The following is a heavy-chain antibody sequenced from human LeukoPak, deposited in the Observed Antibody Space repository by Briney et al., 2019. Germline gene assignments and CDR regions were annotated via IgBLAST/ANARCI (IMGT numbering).Heavy chain of an antibody. J-gene: IGHJ4*02. Sequence: AGSLTLSCAASGFTFSSYEMNWVRQPPGKGLEWVSYISSSGSIIYYADDMKGPFTIYRNNAKNSLYLKMNTLRAEDTAVYYCARDKIVGATYFDYWGQGTLVTVSS. V-gene: IGHV3-48*03. CDR2: ISSSGSII. D-gene: IGHD1-26*01. CDR3: ARDKIVGATYFDY. CDR1: GFTFSSYE.